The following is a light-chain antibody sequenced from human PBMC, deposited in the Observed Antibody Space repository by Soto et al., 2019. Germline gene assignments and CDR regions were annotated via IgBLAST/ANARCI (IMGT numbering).Light chain of an antibody. V-gene: IGKV1-27*01. CDR3: QKYNNGPPAT. J-gene: IGKJ3*01. Sequence: DIQMTQSPSSLSASVGDRVTITCRASQAVNNYLAWYLQKPGRAPKLLIYAASTLQSGVPSRFSGGGSGTDFTLTISSLQPEDVATYYCQKYNNGPPATFGPGTKV. CDR2: AAS. CDR1: QAVNNY.